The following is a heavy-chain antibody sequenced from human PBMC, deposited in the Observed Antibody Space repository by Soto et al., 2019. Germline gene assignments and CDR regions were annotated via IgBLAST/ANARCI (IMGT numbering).Heavy chain of an antibody. CDR1: GGSISSGDYY. Sequence: QVQLRESGPGLVKPSQTLSLTCTVSGGSISSGDYYWSWIRQPPGKGLEWIGYIYYSGSTYYNPSLKSRVTISVDTSKNQFSLKLSSVTAADTAVYYCAGISSIAARPWAFDIWGQGTMVTVSS. J-gene: IGHJ3*02. D-gene: IGHD6-6*01. V-gene: IGHV4-30-4*01. CDR2: IYYSGST. CDR3: AGISSIAARPWAFDI.